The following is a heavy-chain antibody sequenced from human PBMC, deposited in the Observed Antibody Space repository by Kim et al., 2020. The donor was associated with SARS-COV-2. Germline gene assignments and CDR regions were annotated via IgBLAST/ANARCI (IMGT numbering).Heavy chain of an antibody. J-gene: IGHJ4*02. V-gene: IGHV4-39*07. CDR3: AGGSGSGYSFDY. D-gene: IGHD3-22*01. Sequence: SETLSLTCTVSGGSTSSSSYYWGWIRQPPGKGLEWIGSIFYSGSSYYNPSLKRRVTTSVDTSKNKFSLKLSSVTAADTAVYYCAGGSGSGYSFDYWVQGT. CDR1: GGSTSSSSYY. CDR2: IFYSGSS.